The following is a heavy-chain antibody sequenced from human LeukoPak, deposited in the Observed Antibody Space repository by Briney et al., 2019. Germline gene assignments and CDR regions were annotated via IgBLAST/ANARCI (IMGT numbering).Heavy chain of an antibody. V-gene: IGHV1-69*06. D-gene: IGHD6-19*01. CDR2: IIPIFGTA. J-gene: IGHJ3*02. CDR1: GGTFSSYA. Sequence: ASVKVSCKASGGTFSSYAISWVRQAPGQGLEWMGGIIPIFGTANYAQKFQGRVTITADKSTSTAYMELSRLRSDDTAVYYCARDEQWLGLAAFDIWGQGTMVTVSS. CDR3: ARDEQWLGLAAFDI.